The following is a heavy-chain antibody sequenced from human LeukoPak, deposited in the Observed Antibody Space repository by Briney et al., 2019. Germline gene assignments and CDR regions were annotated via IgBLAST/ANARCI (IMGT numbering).Heavy chain of an antibody. CDR1: GGSISSYY. V-gene: IGHV4-59*08. J-gene: IGHJ4*02. CDR3: ARLEDSSGYYYDY. D-gene: IGHD3-22*01. CDR2: IYYSGST. Sequence: KPSETLSLTCTVSGGSISSYYWSWLRQPPGKGLEWIGYIYYSGSTNYNPSLKSRVTISVDTSKNQFSLKLSPVTAADTAVYYCARLEDSSGYYYDYWGQGTLVTVSS.